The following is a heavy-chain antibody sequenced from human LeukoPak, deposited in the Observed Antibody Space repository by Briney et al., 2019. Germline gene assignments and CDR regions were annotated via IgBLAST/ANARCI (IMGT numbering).Heavy chain of an antibody. Sequence: GGSLRLSCAASGFSFRSYNMNWVRQAPGKGLEWVSSISSSSSYIYYADSVKGRFTISRDNAKSSLFLQMNSLRAEDTAVYCCARESGFYGMDVWGQGTTVTVSS. CDR1: GFSFRSYN. CDR2: ISSSSSYI. CDR3: ARESGFYGMDV. V-gene: IGHV3-21*01. J-gene: IGHJ6*02. D-gene: IGHD7-27*01.